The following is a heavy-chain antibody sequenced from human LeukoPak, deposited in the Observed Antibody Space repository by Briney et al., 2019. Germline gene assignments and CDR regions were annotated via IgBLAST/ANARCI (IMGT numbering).Heavy chain of an antibody. D-gene: IGHD4-17*01. J-gene: IGHJ4*02. V-gene: IGHV3-43*02. Sequence: PGGSLRLSCVVSGXNFADYAVHWVRQPPGKGLESVSLISADGGSTFSADSVKGRFTLSRDNAKDVLYLHMNSLRVEDTAVYYCARDRVRGDYGVDYWGLGTLVTVAS. CDR2: ISADGGST. CDR1: GXNFADYA. CDR3: ARDRVRGDYGVDY.